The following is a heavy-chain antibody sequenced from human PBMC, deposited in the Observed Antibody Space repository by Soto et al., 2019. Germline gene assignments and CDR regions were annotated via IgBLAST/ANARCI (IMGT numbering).Heavy chain of an antibody. CDR2: IGTAGDT. J-gene: IGHJ6*02. Sequence: GGSLRLSCAASGFTFSSYDMHWVRQATGKGLEWVSAIGTAGDTYYPGSVKGRFTISRENAKNSLYLQMNSLRAGDTAVYYCARDIFNWNDEGGYYYGMDVWGQGTTPTVYS. CDR3: ARDIFNWNDEGGYYYGMDV. V-gene: IGHV3-13*01. D-gene: IGHD1-1*01. CDR1: GFTFSSYD.